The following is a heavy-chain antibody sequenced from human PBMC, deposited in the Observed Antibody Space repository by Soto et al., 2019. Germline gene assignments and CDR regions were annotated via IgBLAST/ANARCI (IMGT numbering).Heavy chain of an antibody. D-gene: IGHD5-18*01. CDR3: AREGSYSAYNFAHGIQLWSFDF. CDR2: IFSSGST. J-gene: IGHJ4*02. Sequence: PSETLSLTCTVSGGSINTFYWSWVRQPAGKGLEWSGRIFSSGSTSFNPSLESRVAMSVDTSKNHFSLNLSSVTAADMAVYYCAREGSYSAYNFAHGIQLWSFDFWGQGAMVTV. CDR1: GGSINTFY. V-gene: IGHV4-4*07.